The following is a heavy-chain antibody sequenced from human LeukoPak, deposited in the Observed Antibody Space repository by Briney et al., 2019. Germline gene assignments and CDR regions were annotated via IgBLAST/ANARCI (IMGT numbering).Heavy chain of an antibody. Sequence: PGGSLRLSCAASGFTFSSYAMSWVRQAPGKGLEWVANIKQDGSEKYYVDSVKGRFTISRDNAKNSLYLQMNSLRAEDTAVYYCARDGVFPIQDAFDIWGQGTMVTVSS. CDR3: ARDGVFPIQDAFDI. D-gene: IGHD2-21*01. V-gene: IGHV3-7*01. CDR2: IKQDGSEK. CDR1: GFTFSSYA. J-gene: IGHJ3*02.